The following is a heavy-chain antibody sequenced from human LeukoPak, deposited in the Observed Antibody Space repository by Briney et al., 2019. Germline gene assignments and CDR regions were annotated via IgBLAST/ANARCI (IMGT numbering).Heavy chain of an antibody. Sequence: GGSLRLSCAASGFTFSSYGMHWVRQAPGKGLEWVAVISYDGSNKYYADSVKGRFTISRDNSKNTLYLQMNSLRAEDTAVYYCAKHGYYYGMDVWGQGTTVTVS. V-gene: IGHV3-30*18. CDR1: GFTFSSYG. J-gene: IGHJ6*02. CDR2: ISYDGSNK. CDR3: AKHGYYYGMDV.